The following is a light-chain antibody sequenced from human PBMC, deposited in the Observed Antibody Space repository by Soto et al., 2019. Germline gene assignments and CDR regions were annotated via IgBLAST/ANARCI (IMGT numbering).Light chain of an antibody. J-gene: IGLJ1*01. V-gene: IGLV2-14*01. CDR3: SSYTGSYTRYV. Sequence: QSALTQPASVSGSPGQSITISCTGTSSDIGGYEYVSWYQQHPGKAPRLMIYEVTYRPSGVSNRFSGSKSGSTASLTISGLQAEDEADYYCSSYTGSYTRYVFGTGTKVTVL. CDR1: SSDIGGYEY. CDR2: EVT.